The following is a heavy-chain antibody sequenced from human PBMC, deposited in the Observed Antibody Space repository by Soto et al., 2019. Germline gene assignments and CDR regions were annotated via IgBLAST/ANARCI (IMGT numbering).Heavy chain of an antibody. CDR3: AKLYYDSSGYYYRYFQH. V-gene: IGHV3-23*01. CDR2: ISGSGGST. J-gene: IGHJ1*01. Sequence: PGGSLRLSCAASGFTFSSYAMSWVRQAPGKGLEWVSAISGSGGSTYYADSVKGRFTISRDNSKNTLYLQMNSRRAEDTAVYYCAKLYYDSSGYYYRYFQHWGQGTLVTVSS. CDR1: GFTFSSYA. D-gene: IGHD3-22*01.